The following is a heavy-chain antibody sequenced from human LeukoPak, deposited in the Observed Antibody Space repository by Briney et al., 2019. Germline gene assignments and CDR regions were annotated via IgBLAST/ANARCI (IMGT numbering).Heavy chain of an antibody. V-gene: IGHV4-31*03. D-gene: IGHD5-24*01. Sequence: PSETLSLTCTVSGGSISSGGYYWSWIRQHPGKSLEWIGYIYYSGSSYYNPSLRSRVTISVDTSKNHFSLKLSSVTAADTAVYYCARNRDGYNSFDYWGQGTLVTVSS. CDR1: GGSISSGGYY. J-gene: IGHJ4*02. CDR2: IYYSGSS. CDR3: ARNRDGYNSFDY.